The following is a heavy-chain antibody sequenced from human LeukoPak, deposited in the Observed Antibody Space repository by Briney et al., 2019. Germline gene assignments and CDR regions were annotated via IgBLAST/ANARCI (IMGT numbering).Heavy chain of an antibody. V-gene: IGHV3-30*04. D-gene: IGHD3-10*01. CDR3: AKQLPYGSGSRGPDY. CDR1: GFTFSSYA. CDR2: ISYDGSNK. J-gene: IGHJ4*02. Sequence: PGRSLRLSCAASGFTFSSYAMHWVRQAPGKGLEWVAVISYDGSNKYYADSVKGRFTISRDNSKNTLYLQMDSLRAEDTAVYYCAKQLPYGSGSRGPDYWGQGTLVTVSS.